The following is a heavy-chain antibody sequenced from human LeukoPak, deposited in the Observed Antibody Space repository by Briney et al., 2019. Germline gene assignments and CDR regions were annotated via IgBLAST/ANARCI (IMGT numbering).Heavy chain of an antibody. Sequence: PGGSLRLSCAASGFTFNTHSMNWVRQAPGKGLEWISYISSSSHNKYYADSVEVRFTISRDNAKNSLYLQMNSLRAEDPAVYYCERDWDREGYTVDYWGQGTLVTVSS. J-gene: IGHJ4*02. CDR3: ERDWDREGYTVDY. CDR1: GFTFNTHS. D-gene: IGHD5-24*01. V-gene: IGHV3-48*01. CDR2: ISSSSHNK.